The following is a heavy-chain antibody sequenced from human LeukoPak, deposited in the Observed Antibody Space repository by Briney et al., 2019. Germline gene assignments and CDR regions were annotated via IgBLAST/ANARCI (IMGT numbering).Heavy chain of an antibody. Sequence: SETLSLTCTVSGSISGYYWSWIRQPPGKGLEWIGYIYTSGSTNYNPSLESRVTISVDTSKNHFSLKLNSVTAADTAVYYCAREDPRTKVPEGMDVWGQGTTVTVSS. CDR1: GSISGYY. CDR2: IYTSGST. J-gene: IGHJ6*02. V-gene: IGHV4-59*01. D-gene: IGHD4/OR15-4a*01. CDR3: AREDPRTKVPEGMDV.